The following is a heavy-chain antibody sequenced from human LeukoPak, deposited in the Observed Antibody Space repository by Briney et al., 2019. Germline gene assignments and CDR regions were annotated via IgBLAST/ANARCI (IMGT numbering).Heavy chain of an antibody. Sequence: ASVKVSCKASGYNFIDYYMHWVRQAPGQGLEWMGIINPSGGSTSYAQKFQGRVTMTRDTSTSTVYMELSSLRSEDTAVYYCARQYYHDSSAYYFAPDYWGQGTLVTVSS. D-gene: IGHD3-22*01. CDR1: GYNFIDYY. V-gene: IGHV1-46*01. CDR3: ARQYYHDSSAYYFAPDY. CDR2: INPSGGST. J-gene: IGHJ4*02.